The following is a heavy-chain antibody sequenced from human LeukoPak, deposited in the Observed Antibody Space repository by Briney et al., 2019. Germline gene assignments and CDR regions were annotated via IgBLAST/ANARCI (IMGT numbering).Heavy chain of an antibody. CDR3: ARHLYSNEDH. Sequence: GGSLRLSCAASGFTFSSYWMHWVRQAPEKGLVWVSRINTDGSSTTYASSVKGRFTISRHNAKNTVYLPVNSLRAEDTAVYYCARHLYSNEDHWGQGTLVTVSS. CDR1: GFTFSSYW. CDR2: INTDGSST. V-gene: IGHV3-74*01. J-gene: IGHJ4*02. D-gene: IGHD1-26*01.